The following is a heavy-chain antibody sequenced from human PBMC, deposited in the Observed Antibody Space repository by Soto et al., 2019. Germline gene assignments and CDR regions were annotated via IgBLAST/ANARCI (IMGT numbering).Heavy chain of an antibody. Sequence: QVQLVQSGAEVKKPGSSVKVSCKASGGTFSSYAISWVRQAPGQGLEWMGGIIPIFGTANYAQKFQGRVTNTADESTSTDYMELSSLRSEDTAVYYCARTVGSVPAAMGEFDYWGQGTLVTVSS. V-gene: IGHV1-69*12. J-gene: IGHJ4*02. CDR3: ARTVGSVPAAMGEFDY. D-gene: IGHD2-2*01. CDR2: IIPIFGTA. CDR1: GGTFSSYA.